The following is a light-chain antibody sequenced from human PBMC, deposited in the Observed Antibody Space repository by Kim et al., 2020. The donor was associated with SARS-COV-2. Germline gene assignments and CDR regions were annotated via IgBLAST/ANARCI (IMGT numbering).Light chain of an antibody. Sequence: AVGQTAGNSCRGNSLRSYYASWYQQKPGQAPILVIYGKNNRPSGIPDRFSGSSSGNTASLTITGAQAEDEADYYCNSRDSSGNHLVFGGGTKLTVL. J-gene: IGLJ3*02. CDR3: NSRDSSGNHLV. CDR1: SLRSYY. CDR2: GKN. V-gene: IGLV3-19*01.